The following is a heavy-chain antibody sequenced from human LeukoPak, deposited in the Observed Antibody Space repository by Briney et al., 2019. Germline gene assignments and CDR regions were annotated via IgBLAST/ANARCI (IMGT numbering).Heavy chain of an antibody. CDR1: GFTFSSYG. D-gene: IGHD2-2*02. J-gene: IGHJ4*02. CDR3: AKEEAHEYCSSSSCYKAGYYFDY. Sequence: GGSLRLSCAASGFTFSSYGMHWVRQAPGKGLEWVAVISYDGSNKYYADSVKGRFTISRDNSKNTLYLQMNSLRAEDTAVYYCAKEEAHEYCSSSSCYKAGYYFDYWGQGTLVTVSS. CDR2: ISYDGSNK. V-gene: IGHV3-30*18.